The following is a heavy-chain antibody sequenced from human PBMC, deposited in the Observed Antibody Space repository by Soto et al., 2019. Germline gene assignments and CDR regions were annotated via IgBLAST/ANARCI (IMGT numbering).Heavy chain of an antibody. J-gene: IGHJ4*02. CDR2: IYYSGST. D-gene: IGHD3-10*01. V-gene: IGHV4-59*01. CDR1: GGSISSYY. Sequence: SETLSLTCTVSGGSISSYYWSWIWQPPGKGLEWIGYIYYSGSTNYNPSLKSRVTISVDTSKNQFSLKLSSVTAADTAVYYCAGEVGYYGSGSFPTLDYWGQGTLVTVSS. CDR3: AGEVGYYGSGSFPTLDY.